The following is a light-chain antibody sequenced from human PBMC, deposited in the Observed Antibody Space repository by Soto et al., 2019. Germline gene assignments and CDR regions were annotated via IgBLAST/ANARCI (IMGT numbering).Light chain of an antibody. CDR2: EVS. CDR1: SSDTAGYNY. CDR3: CSYAGGYTFALYV. Sequence: QSVLTQPASVSGSPGQSITISCTGTSSDTAGYNYVSWYQQHPGKAPKLMIYEVSNRPSGVSNRFSGSQSGNTASLTISGLQAEDEANYYCCSYAGGYTFALYVFGTGTKVTVL. V-gene: IGLV2-14*01. J-gene: IGLJ1*01.